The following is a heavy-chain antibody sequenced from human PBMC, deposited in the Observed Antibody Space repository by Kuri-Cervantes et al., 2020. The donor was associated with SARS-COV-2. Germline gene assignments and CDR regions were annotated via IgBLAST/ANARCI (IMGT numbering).Heavy chain of an antibody. CDR3: ARDKIEYNWNQDYYYMDV. V-gene: IGHV3-30-3*01. J-gene: IGHJ6*03. CDR1: GFTFSSYA. Sequence: GGSLRLSCAASGFTFSSYAMHWVRQAPGKGLEWVAVISYDGSNKYYADSVKGRFTISRDNSKNTLYLQMNSLRAEDTAVYYCARDKIEYNWNQDYYYMDVWGKGTTVTVSS. CDR2: ISYDGSNK. D-gene: IGHD1-20*01.